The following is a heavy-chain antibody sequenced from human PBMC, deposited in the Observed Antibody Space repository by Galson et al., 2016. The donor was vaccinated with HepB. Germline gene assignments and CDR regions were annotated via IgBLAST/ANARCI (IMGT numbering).Heavy chain of an antibody. Sequence: SLRLSCAASGFVFSNYGMHWVRQAPGKGLEWVAGLSYNGLNQNYPDSLMGRFPVSRDNSKSIMYLQMDSLRPDGTAVYYCTKQVAEGGLGDTWGQGTVVTVSS. J-gene: IGHJ5*02. CDR1: GFVFSNYG. CDR2: LSYNGLNQ. CDR3: TKQVAEGGLGDT. V-gene: IGHV3-30*18. D-gene: IGHD2-15*01.